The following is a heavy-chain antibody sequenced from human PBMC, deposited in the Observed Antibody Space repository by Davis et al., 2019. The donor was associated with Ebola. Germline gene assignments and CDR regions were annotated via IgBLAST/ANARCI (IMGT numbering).Heavy chain of an antibody. CDR3: ARDQDTSPEWNWFDS. CDR1: GFTFSSYA. J-gene: IGHJ5*01. D-gene: IGHD3-3*01. CDR2: ISSNGGST. Sequence: GESLKISCSASGFTFSSYAMHWVRQAPGKGLEYVSAISSNGGSTYYADSVKGRFTISRDNSKNTLYLQMSSLRAEDTALYYCARDQDTSPEWNWFDSWGQGTLVTVSS. V-gene: IGHV3-64D*08.